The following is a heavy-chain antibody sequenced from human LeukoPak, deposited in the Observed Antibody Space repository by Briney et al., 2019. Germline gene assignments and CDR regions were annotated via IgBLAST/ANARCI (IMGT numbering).Heavy chain of an antibody. CDR1: GFTFSSYD. Sequence: PGGSLRLSCAASGFTFSSYDMHWVRQATGKGLEWVSAIGTAADTYYPGSVKGRFTISRDNAKNSLYLQMNSLRAGDTAVYYCARSNGDYNPPFDYWGQGTLVTVPS. V-gene: IGHV3-13*01. D-gene: IGHD4-17*01. CDR2: IGTAADT. CDR3: ARSNGDYNPPFDY. J-gene: IGHJ4*02.